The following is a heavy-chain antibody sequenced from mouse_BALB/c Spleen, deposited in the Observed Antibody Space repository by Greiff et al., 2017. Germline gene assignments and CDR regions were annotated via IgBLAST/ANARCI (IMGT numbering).Heavy chain of an antibody. D-gene: IGHD4-1*01. Sequence: EVMLVESGGGLVKPGGSLKLSCAASGFTFSSYAMSWVRQTPEKRLEWVATISSGGSYTYYPDSVKGRFTISRDNAKNTLYLQMSSLRSEDTAMYYCARHEVNWDYFDYWGQGTTLTVSS. CDR2: ISSGGSYT. CDR1: GFTFSSYA. CDR3: ARHEVNWDYFDY. J-gene: IGHJ2*01. V-gene: IGHV5-9-3*01.